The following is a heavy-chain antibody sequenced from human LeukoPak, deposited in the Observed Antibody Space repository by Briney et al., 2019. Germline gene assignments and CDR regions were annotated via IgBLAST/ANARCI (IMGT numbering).Heavy chain of an antibody. CDR1: GGSFSGYY. J-gene: IGHJ6*02. CDR3: ARGIQGYFDWLGADYYYYYGMDV. D-gene: IGHD3-9*01. Sequence: ASETLSLTCAVYGGSFSGYYWSWIRQPPGKGLEWIGEINHSGSTNYNPPLKSRVTISVDTSKNQFSLKLSSVTAADTAVYYCARGIQGYFDWLGADYYYYYGMDVWGQGTTVTVSS. V-gene: IGHV4-34*01. CDR2: INHSGST.